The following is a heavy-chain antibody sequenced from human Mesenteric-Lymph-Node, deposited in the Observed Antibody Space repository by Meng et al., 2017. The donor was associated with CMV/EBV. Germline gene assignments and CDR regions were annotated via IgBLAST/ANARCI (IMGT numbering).Heavy chain of an antibody. CDR3: ARDGASLATHPYYFDY. J-gene: IGHJ4*02. CDR2: IWYDGTSE. Sequence: FIFSRYGMHWVRQSPSKGLEWVAVIWYDGTSEYYADSVKGRFTISRDNSKSTLYLQMNNLRAEDTAVYYCARDGASLATHPYYFDYCGQGTLVTVSS. V-gene: IGHV3-33*01. CDR1: FIFSRYG.